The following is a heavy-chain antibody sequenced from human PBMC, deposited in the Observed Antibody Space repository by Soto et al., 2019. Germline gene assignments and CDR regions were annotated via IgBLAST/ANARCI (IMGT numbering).Heavy chain of an antibody. V-gene: IGHV3-9*01. Sequence: GGSLRLSCAASGFTFDDYAMHWVRQAPGKGLEWVSGISWNSGSIGYADSVKGRFTISRDNAKNSLYLQMNSLRAGDTALYYCAKGSGGSGYYYGMDVWGQGTTVTVSS. J-gene: IGHJ6*02. CDR3: AKGSGGSGYYYGMDV. CDR1: GFTFDDYA. CDR2: ISWNSGSI. D-gene: IGHD2-15*01.